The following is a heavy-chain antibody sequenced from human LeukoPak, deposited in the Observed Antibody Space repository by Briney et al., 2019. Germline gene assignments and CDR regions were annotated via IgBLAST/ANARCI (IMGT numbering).Heavy chain of an antibody. CDR1: GFTFSSYG. J-gene: IGHJ4*02. D-gene: IGHD3-10*01. V-gene: IGHV3-30*02. CDR3: AKDRNGSGSYSYYFDY. Sequence: GGSLRLSCAASGFTFSSYGIHWVRQAPGKGLEWVAFIRYDGSNKYYADSVKGRFTVSRDNSKNTLYLQMNSLRAEDTAVYYCAKDRNGSGSYSYYFDYWGQGTLVTVSS. CDR2: IRYDGSNK.